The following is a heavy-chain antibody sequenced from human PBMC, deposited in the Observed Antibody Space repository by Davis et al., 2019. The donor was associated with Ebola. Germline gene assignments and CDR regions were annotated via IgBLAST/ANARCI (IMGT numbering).Heavy chain of an antibody. CDR1: GGSISSSSYY. CDR2: IYYSGST. Sequence: MPSETLSLTCTVSGGSISSSSYYWGWIRQPPGKGLEWIEYIYYSGSTYYNPSLKSRVTISVDTSKNQFSLKLSSVTAADTAVYYCARGRTIFGVVIISLWDYWGQGTLVTVSS. J-gene: IGHJ4*02. V-gene: IGHV4-31*03. D-gene: IGHD3-3*01. CDR3: ARGRTIFGVVIISLWDY.